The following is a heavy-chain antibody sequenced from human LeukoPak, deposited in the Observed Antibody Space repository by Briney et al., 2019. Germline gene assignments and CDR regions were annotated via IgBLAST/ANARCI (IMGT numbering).Heavy chain of an antibody. V-gene: IGHV3-7*01. Sequence: PGGSLRLSCAASGFTFSSYWMSWVRQAPGKGLEWVANIKQDGSEKYYVDSVKGRFTISRDNAKNSLYLQMNSLRAEDTAAYYCARVVAAAVISLYMDVWGKGTTVTVSS. CDR2: IKQDGSEK. CDR3: ARVVAAAVISLYMDV. D-gene: IGHD6-13*01. CDR1: GFTFSSYW. J-gene: IGHJ6*03.